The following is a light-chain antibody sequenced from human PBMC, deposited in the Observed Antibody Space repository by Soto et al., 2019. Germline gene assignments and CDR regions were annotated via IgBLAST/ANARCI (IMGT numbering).Light chain of an antibody. CDR1: QTISSW. J-gene: IGKJ5*01. V-gene: IGKV1-5*03. CDR3: QQRSNWPPFT. CDR2: KAS. Sequence: IQLTQSPSSLSASVGDRVTITCRASQTISSWLAWYQQKPGRAPKLLIYKASTLKSGVPSRFSGSGSGTEFTLTISSLEPEDFAVYYCQQRSNWPPFTFGQGTRLEIK.